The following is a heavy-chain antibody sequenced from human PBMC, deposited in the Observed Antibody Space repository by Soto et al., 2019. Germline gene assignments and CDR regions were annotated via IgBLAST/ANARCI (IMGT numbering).Heavy chain of an antibody. J-gene: IGHJ4*02. V-gene: IGHV4-31*03. CDR2: IHYSGNT. CDR1: GGSISVAGHY. Sequence: SETLSLTCSVSGGSISVAGHYWSCIRQHPGKGLEWIGYIHYSGNTYYSPSLKSRVTMSVDTSKNFFSLNLSSVTAADTAVYYCARTIFTVASPYYFDALCQRTAVPVSS. D-gene: IGHD3-9*01. CDR3: ARTIFTVASPYYFDA.